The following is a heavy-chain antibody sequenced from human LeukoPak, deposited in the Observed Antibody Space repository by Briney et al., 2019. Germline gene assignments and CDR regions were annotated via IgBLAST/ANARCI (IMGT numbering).Heavy chain of an antibody. CDR2: ISSSSSYI. Sequence: GGSLRLSCAASGFTFSSYSMNWVRQAPGKGLEWVSSISSSSSYIYYADSVKGRFTISRDNVKNSLYLQMNSLRAEDTAVYYCARDPLYGDYAFGYWGQGTLVTVSS. CDR1: GFTFSSYS. V-gene: IGHV3-21*01. J-gene: IGHJ4*02. CDR3: ARDPLYGDYAFGY. D-gene: IGHD4-17*01.